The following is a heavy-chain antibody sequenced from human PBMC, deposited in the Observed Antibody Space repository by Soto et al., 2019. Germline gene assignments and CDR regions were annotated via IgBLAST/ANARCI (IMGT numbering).Heavy chain of an antibody. Sequence: ASVKVSCKASGYTFTSYDINRVRQATGQGLEWMGWMNPNSGNTGYAQKFQGRVAMTRNTSISTAYMELSSLRSEDTAVYYCARGVSIAAASDYWGQGTLVTVSS. J-gene: IGHJ4*02. V-gene: IGHV1-8*01. CDR2: MNPNSGNT. D-gene: IGHD6-13*01. CDR1: GYTFTSYD. CDR3: ARGVSIAAASDY.